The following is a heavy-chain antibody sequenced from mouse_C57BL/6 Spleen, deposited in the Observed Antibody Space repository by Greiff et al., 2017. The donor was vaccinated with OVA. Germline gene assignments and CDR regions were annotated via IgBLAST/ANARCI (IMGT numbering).Heavy chain of an antibody. CDR3: ARDLNSTWFAY. CDR2: SRNKANDYTT. CDR1: GFTFSDFY. Sequence: EVKLVESGGGLVQSGRSLRLSCATSGFTFSDFYMEWVRQAPGKGLEWIAASRNKANDYTTEYSASVKGRFIVSRDTSQSILYLQMNALRAEDTAIYYCARDLNSTWFAYWGQGTLVTVSA. J-gene: IGHJ3*01. D-gene: IGHD4-1*02. V-gene: IGHV7-1*01.